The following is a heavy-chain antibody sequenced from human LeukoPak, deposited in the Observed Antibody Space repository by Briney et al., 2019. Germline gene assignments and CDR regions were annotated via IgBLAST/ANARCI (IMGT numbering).Heavy chain of an antibody. Sequence: SETLSLTCTVSGGSVSSGSYYWSWIRQPPGKGLEWIGYIYYSGSTNYNPSLKSRVTISVDTSKNQFSLKLSSVTAADTAVYYCARGGSSYGDYVFLFDPWGQGTLVTVSS. V-gene: IGHV4-61*01. D-gene: IGHD4-17*01. CDR2: IYYSGST. J-gene: IGHJ5*02. CDR3: ARGGSSYGDYVFLFDP. CDR1: GGSVSSGSYY.